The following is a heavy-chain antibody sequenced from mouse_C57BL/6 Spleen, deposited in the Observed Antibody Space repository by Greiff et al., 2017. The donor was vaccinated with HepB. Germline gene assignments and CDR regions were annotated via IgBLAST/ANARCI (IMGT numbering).Heavy chain of an antibody. V-gene: IGHV1-26*01. D-gene: IGHD4-1*02. CDR2: INPNNGGT. J-gene: IGHJ3*01. CDR3: ARAPQLGQAVFAY. Sequence: EVQLQQSGPELVKPGASVKISCKASGYTFTDYYMNWVKQSHGKSLEWIGDINPNNGGTSYNQKFKGKATLTVDKSSSTAYMELRSLTSEDSAVYYCARAPQLGQAVFAYWGQRTLVTVSA. CDR1: GYTFTDYY.